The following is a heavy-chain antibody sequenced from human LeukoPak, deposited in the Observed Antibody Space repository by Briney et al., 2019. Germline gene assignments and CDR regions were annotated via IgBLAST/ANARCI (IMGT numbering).Heavy chain of an antibody. V-gene: IGHV3-23*01. Sequence: GGSLRLSCAASGFTFSSYAMHWVRQAPGKGLEWVPAISVSGNTYHADSVKGRFTISRDSSKNTLYLQMNRLRAEDAAVYYCAKAPVTTCSGAYCYPFDYWGQGTLVTVSS. CDR3: AKAPVTTCSGAYCYPFDY. CDR2: ISVSGNT. CDR1: GFTFSSYA. D-gene: IGHD2-21*01. J-gene: IGHJ4*02.